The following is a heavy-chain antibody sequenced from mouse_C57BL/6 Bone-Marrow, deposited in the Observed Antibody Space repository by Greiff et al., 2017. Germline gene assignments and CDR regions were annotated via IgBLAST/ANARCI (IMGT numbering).Heavy chain of an antibody. Sequence: VQLQQSGAELVKPGASVKLSCTASGFNIKDYYIHWVKQRTEQGLEWIGRIDPEDGETKYAPKFQGKATITVDTSSNTAYLQLSSLTSEDTAVYYWSKSLVCNDASYGGQGTALTVSS. D-gene: IGHD2-2*01. J-gene: IGHJ2*01. CDR2: IDPEDGET. V-gene: IGHV14-2*01. CDR1: GFNIKDYY. CDR3: SKSLVCNDASY.